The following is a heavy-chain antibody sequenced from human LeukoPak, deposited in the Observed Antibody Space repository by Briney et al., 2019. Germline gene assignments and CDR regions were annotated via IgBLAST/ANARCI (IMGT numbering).Heavy chain of an antibody. CDR3: ARSLRYSPLTYYYYMDV. V-gene: IGHV3-30*02. D-gene: IGHD3-9*01. CDR1: GFTFSSYG. J-gene: IGHJ6*03. CDR2: IRYDGSNK. Sequence: GGSLRLSCAASGFTFSSYGMHWVRQAPGKGLEWVAFIRYDGSNKYYADSVKGRFTISRDNSKNTLYLQMNSLRAEDTAVYYCARSLRYSPLTYYYYMDVWGKGTTVTVSS.